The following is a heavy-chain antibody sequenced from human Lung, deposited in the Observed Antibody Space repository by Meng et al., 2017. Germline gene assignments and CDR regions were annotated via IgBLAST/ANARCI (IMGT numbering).Heavy chain of an antibody. J-gene: IGHJ4*02. V-gene: IGHV3-15*01. CDR1: GFSFTDAW. D-gene: IGHD6-13*01. CDR2: IKSNSDGGTT. CDR3: ATGAAAADH. Sequence: EVAVGGSGWELVTAGVSFRLSCVASGFSFTDAWMSWVRQAPGKGLEWVGRIKSNSDGGTTDYAAPVKGRFTISRDDSKNTLYLQMNSLITEDTAVYFCATGAAAADHWGQGTLVTVSS.